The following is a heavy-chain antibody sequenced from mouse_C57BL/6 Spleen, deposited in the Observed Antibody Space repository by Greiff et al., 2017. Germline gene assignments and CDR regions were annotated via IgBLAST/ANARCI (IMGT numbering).Heavy chain of an antibody. J-gene: IGHJ1*03. CDR1: GYTFTSYW. Sequence: VQLQQPGAELVKPGASVKLSCKASGYTFTSYWMHWVKQRPGQGLEWIGMIHPNSGSTNYNEKFKSKATLTVDKSSSTAYMQLSSLTSEDSAVYYCARPHYGSSPDWYFDVWGTGTTVTVSS. V-gene: IGHV1-64*01. CDR2: IHPNSGST. D-gene: IGHD1-1*01. CDR3: ARPHYGSSPDWYFDV.